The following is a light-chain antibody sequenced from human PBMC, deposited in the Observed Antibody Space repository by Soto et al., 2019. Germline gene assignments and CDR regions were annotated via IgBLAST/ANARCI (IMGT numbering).Light chain of an antibody. J-gene: IGLJ1*01. CDR2: ANS. CDR3: QSYDSSLSGYV. Sequence: QLVLTQPPSVSGAPGQRVIISCTGSSSNIGAGYDVHWYQQLPGTAPKLLIYANSNRPSGVPDRFSGSKSGTSASLAITGLQTEDEADYYCQSYDSSLSGYVFGAGTKVTVL. CDR1: SSNIGAGYD. V-gene: IGLV1-40*01.